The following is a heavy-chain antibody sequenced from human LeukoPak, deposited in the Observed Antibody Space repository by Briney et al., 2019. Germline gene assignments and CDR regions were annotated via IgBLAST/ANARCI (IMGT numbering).Heavy chain of an antibody. CDR2: ISGTVGST. V-gene: IGHV3-23*01. CDR3: AKEFATVTTMGYYYYYYMDV. J-gene: IGHJ6*03. Sequence: GGSLRLSCAASGFTFSSYGMSWVRQAPGKGLEWVSAISGTVGSTYYADSVKGRFTISRDNSKNTLYLQMNSLRAEDTAVYYCAKEFATVTTMGYYYYYYMDVWGKGTTVTISS. D-gene: IGHD4-17*01. CDR1: GFTFSSYG.